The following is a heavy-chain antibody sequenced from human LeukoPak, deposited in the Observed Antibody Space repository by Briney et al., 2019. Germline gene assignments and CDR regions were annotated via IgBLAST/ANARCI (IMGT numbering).Heavy chain of an antibody. CDR3: ASVYDTSGFWGDY. Sequence: PSETLSLTCAVYGGSFSGYYWSWIRQPPGKGLEWIGEINHSGSTNYNPSLKSRVTISVDTSKNQFSLKLSSVTATDTAVYYCASVYDTSGFWGDYWGQGTLVTVSS. J-gene: IGHJ4*02. D-gene: IGHD3-22*01. CDR2: INHSGST. CDR1: GGSFSGYY. V-gene: IGHV4-34*01.